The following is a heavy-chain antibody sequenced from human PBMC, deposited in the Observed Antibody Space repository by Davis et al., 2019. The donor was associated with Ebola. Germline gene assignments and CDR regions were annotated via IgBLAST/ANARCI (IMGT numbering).Heavy chain of an antibody. CDR1: GFTFSSYS. Sequence: PGGSLRLSCAASGFTFSSYSMNWVRQAPGKGLEWVSSISSSSSYIYYADSVKGRFTISRDNAKNSLYLQMNSLRAEDTAVYYCAREKEVAATLDYYYGMDVWGQGTTVTVSS. CDR2: ISSSSSYI. D-gene: IGHD2-15*01. J-gene: IGHJ6*02. CDR3: AREKEVAATLDYYYGMDV. V-gene: IGHV3-21*01.